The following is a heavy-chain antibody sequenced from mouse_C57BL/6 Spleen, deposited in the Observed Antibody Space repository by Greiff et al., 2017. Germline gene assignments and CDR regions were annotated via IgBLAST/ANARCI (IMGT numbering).Heavy chain of an antibody. CDR2: IYWDDDK. V-gene: IGHV8-12*01. J-gene: IGHJ2*01. CDR1: GFSLSTSGMG. Sequence: QVTLKVSGPGILQSSQTLSLTCSFSGFSLSTSGMGVSWIRQPSGKGLEWLAHIYWDDDKRYNPSLKRRPTISKDTSRNQVFLKITSVDTADTATYYYARSPSITTVVATGFDYWGQGTTLTVSS. D-gene: IGHD1-1*01. CDR3: ARSPSITTVVATGFDY.